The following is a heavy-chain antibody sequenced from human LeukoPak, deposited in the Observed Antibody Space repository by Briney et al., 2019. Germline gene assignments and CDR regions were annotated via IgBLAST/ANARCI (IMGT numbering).Heavy chain of an antibody. CDR3: ARKYSGSLDY. D-gene: IGHD6-13*01. J-gene: IGHJ4*02. Sequence: SGGSLRHSCAASGFIFSNYGMHWGRQAPGKGGEGVAFICNDAYNKYSAASVQVRFTISRDNSNNTLYLQMNSLRAEDTAVYYCARKYSGSLDYWGQGTLVTVSS. CDR1: GFIFSNYG. CDR2: ICNDAYNK. V-gene: IGHV3-33*01.